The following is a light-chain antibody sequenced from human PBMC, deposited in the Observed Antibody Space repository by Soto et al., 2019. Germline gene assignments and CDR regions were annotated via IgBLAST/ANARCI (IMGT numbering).Light chain of an antibody. Sequence: QSVLTQPPSESGAPGQRVTISCTGSSSNIGADYDVHWYQQLPGTAPKLLIYDNTNRPSGVPDRFSGSKSGTSASLAITGLQAEDEADYYCQSFDSSLNERVFGGGTKLTVL. CDR2: DNT. CDR3: QSFDSSLNERV. CDR1: SSNIGADYD. J-gene: IGLJ3*02. V-gene: IGLV1-40*01.